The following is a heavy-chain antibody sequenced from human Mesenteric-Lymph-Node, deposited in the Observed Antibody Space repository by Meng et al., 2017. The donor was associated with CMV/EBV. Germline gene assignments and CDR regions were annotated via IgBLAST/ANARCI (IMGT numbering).Heavy chain of an antibody. J-gene: IGHJ3*02. V-gene: IGHV3-66*02. CDR2: MFNGGNT. D-gene: IGHD4-17*01. CDR1: GFTFRSSW. CDR3: ARDDDSGDYATFDI. Sequence: GESLKISCADSGFTFRSSWMQWVCQAPGKGLEWVSVMFNGGNTYYADSVEGRFIIYRDNSKNTVYLQMNSLTAEDTAVYFCARDDDSGDYATFDIWGQGTMVTVSS.